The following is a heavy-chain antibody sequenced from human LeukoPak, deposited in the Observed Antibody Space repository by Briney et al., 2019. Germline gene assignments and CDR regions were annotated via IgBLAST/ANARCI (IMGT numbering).Heavy chain of an antibody. V-gene: IGHV3-66*01. D-gene: IGHD5-24*01. J-gene: IGHJ4*02. CDR3: ARRSGRRYEY. CDR1: GFAVSSTY. CDR2: IYSDGST. Sequence: PGGSLRLSCAASGFAVSSTYMSWVRQAPGKGLEWVSVIYSDGSTYYADSVKGRFTISRDNAKNSLYLQMNSLRVEDTGVYYCARRSGRRYEYWGQGVLVTVSP.